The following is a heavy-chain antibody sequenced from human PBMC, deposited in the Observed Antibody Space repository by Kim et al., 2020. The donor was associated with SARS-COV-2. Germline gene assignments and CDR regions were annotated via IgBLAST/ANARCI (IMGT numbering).Heavy chain of an antibody. V-gene: IGHV5-51*01. CDR3: ARSLMVRGVYYGMDV. CDR2: IYPGDSDT. J-gene: IGHJ6*02. D-gene: IGHD3-10*01. Sequence: GESLKISCKGSGYSFTSYWIGWVRQMPGKGLEWMGIIYPGDSDTRYSPSFQGQVTISADKSISTAYLQWSSLKASDTAMYYCARSLMVRGVYYGMDVWGQGTTVTVSS. CDR1: GYSFTSYW.